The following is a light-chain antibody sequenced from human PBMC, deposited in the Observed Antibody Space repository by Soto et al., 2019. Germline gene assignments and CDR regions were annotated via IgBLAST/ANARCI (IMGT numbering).Light chain of an antibody. J-gene: IGLJ1*01. V-gene: IGLV2-14*03. Sequence: QSALTQPASVSGSPGQSITISCTGTSSDVGGYKYVSWYQQHPGKAPKLMIYDIRNRPSGVSNRFSGSKSGNTASLTISGLQAEDEADNTGSSFTSGSTRFFATGTKLTV. CDR1: SSDVGGYKY. CDR2: DIR. CDR3: SSFTSGSTRF.